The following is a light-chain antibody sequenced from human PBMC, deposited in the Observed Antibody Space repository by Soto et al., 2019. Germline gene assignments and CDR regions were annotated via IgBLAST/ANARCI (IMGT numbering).Light chain of an antibody. V-gene: IGKV3-11*01. Sequence: EIVLTQSPATLSLSPGERATLSCRASQSVITYLAWYQQKPGQAPRLLIYDASNRAAGIPDRFSGSGSRTDFTLTISNIEPEDFAVYYWQQRFIWPPITFGQGTRLEIK. CDR1: QSVITY. CDR2: DAS. J-gene: IGKJ5*01. CDR3: QQRFIWPPIT.